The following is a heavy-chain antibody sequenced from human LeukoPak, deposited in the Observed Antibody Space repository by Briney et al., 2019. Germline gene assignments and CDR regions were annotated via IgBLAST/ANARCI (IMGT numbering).Heavy chain of an antibody. J-gene: IGHJ4*02. V-gene: IGHV4-34*01. CDR2: INHSGST. D-gene: IGHD4-23*01. CDR1: GGSFSGYY. CDR3: ARAVYGGNWDGFDY. Sequence: SETLSLTCAVYGGSFSGYYWSWIRQPPGKGLEWIGEINHSGSTNYNPSLKSRVTISVDTSKNQFSLKLSSVTAADAAVYYCARAVYGGNWDGFDYWGQGTLVTVSS.